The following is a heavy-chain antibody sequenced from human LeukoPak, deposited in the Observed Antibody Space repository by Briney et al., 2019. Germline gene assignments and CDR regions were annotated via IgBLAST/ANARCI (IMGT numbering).Heavy chain of an antibody. J-gene: IGHJ6*02. CDR3: ARMVQGIVVVVAASILYYYGMDV. Sequence: GGSLRLSCAASGFTVSSNYMSWVRQAPGKGLEWVSVIYSGGSTYYADSVKGRFTISRDNSKNTLYLQMNSLRAEDTAVYYCARMVQGIVVVVAASILYYYGMDVWGQGTTVTVSS. CDR2: IYSGGST. V-gene: IGHV3-53*01. CDR1: GFTVSSNY. D-gene: IGHD2-15*01.